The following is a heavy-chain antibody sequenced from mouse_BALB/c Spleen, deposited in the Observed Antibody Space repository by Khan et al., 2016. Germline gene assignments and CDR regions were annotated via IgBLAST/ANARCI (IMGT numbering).Heavy chain of an antibody. Sequence: EVELVESGGGLVKPGGSLKLSCAASGFAFSSYDMSWVRQTPEKRLEWVATISSGGSYTYYPDSVKGRFTISRDNARNTLYLQMSRLRSEDTALYCCARRNFDYWGQCTTLTVSS. CDR3: ARRNFDY. J-gene: IGHJ2*01. CDR2: ISSGGSYT. CDR1: GFAFSSYD. V-gene: IGHV5-9*02.